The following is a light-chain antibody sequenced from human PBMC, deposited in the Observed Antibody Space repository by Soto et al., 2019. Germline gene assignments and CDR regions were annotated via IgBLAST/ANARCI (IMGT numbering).Light chain of an antibody. CDR2: GAS. V-gene: IGKV3-20*01. J-gene: IGKJ1*01. Sequence: VLKHSPGTLSLSQRERATLSCRASQSVTSNYLAWYQQKPGQAPRLLIFGASIRDTGIPDSFSGSGSGTDFTLTISRLEPEDFAVYYCQQYGSSPGTFGQVSKVDI. CDR1: QSVTSNY. CDR3: QQYGSSPGT.